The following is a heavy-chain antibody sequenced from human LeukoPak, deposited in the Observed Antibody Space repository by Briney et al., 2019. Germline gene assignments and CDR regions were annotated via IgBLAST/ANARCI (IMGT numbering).Heavy chain of an antibody. CDR2: IYYSGTT. CDR1: GGSISSHY. Sequence: SETLSLTCTVSGGSISSHYWSWFRQTPGERPEWIAFIYYSGTTNYNPSLKGRVTISIDSSKNQFSLKLSSVTAADTAIYYCARGTGFYDSSGHYYWGYFHSWGQGTLVPVSS. D-gene: IGHD3-22*01. V-gene: IGHV4-59*11. J-gene: IGHJ4*02. CDR3: ARGTGFYDSSGHYYWGYFHS.